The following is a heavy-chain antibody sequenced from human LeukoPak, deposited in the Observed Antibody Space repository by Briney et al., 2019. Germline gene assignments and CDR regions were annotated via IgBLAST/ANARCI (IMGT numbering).Heavy chain of an antibody. V-gene: IGHV4-39*01. CDR2: IYYSGST. CDR3: ARLERYYYDSSGYDY. Sequence: SSQTLSLTCTVSGGSISSGGYYWGWIRQPPGKGLEWIGSIYYSGSTYYNPSLKSRVTISVDTSKNQFSLKLSSVTAADTAVYYCARLERYYYDSSGYDYWGQGTLVTVSS. D-gene: IGHD3-22*01. CDR1: GGSISSGGYY. J-gene: IGHJ4*02.